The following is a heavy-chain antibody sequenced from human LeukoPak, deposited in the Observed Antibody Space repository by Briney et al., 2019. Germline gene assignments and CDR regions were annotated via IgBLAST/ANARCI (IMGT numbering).Heavy chain of an antibody. D-gene: IGHD2-21*02. J-gene: IGHJ3*02. CDR1: RFTVSSNY. V-gene: IGHV3-66*01. CDR3: ARDRGCGDCYPPANDAFDI. CDR2: IYIGGYT. Sequence: AGSLRLSCAASRFTVSSNYMSWVRQAQGKGLEWVSVIYIGGYTDYAESAKGRFTISRDNSKNTLYLQMNSLRAEDTAVYYCARDRGCGDCYPPANDAFDIWGQGTMVTVSS.